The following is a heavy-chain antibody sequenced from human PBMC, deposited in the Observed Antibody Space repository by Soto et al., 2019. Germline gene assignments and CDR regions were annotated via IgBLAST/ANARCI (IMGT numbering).Heavy chain of an antibody. CDR2: IKNRANNYAT. CDR3: TRLSEGAYYPYGMNV. CDR1: GFSFSDYA. D-gene: IGHD1-26*01. J-gene: IGHJ6*02. Sequence: EEQVVESGGGLVQPGGSLKLSCAGSGFSFSDYAIHWVRQASGKGLEWVGRIKNRANNYATASAASLKGRFTVSRDDSTNTAYLQMNSLETDDTAVYYCTRLSEGAYYPYGMNVWGQGTTVTVSS. V-gene: IGHV3-73*01.